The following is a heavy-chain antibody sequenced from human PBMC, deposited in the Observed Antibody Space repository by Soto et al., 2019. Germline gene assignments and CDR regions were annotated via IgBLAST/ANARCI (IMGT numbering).Heavy chain of an antibody. Sequence: EVQLVESGGGLIQPGGSLRLSCAASEFTVSSNYMNWVRQAPGKGLECVSTIYSGGSTYYADSVKGRFTISTDNSKNTQYLQMNNLRAEDTAVYYCAGRVGATNDGMGVWGQETTVTVSS. J-gene: IGHJ6*02. CDR1: EFTVSSNY. CDR3: AGRVGATNDGMGV. V-gene: IGHV3-53*01. CDR2: IYSGGST. D-gene: IGHD1-26*01.